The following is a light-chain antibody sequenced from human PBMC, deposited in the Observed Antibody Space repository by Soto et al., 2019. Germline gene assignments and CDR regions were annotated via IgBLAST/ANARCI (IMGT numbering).Light chain of an antibody. J-gene: IGLJ1*01. CDR1: SSDVGGYNY. V-gene: IGLV2-14*01. CDR3: SSDTSSSTLLYV. CDR2: DVS. Sequence: QSVLTQPASVSGSPGQSITISCTGTSSDVGGYNYVSWYQQHPGTAPKLMIYDVSNRPSGVSNRFSGSKSGNTASLTISGLQAEDEADYYCSSDTSSSTLLYVFGTGTKLTAL.